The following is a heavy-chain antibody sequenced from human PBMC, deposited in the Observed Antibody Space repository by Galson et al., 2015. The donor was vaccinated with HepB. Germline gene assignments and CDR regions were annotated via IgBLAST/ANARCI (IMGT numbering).Heavy chain of an antibody. CDR3: ARQEGDMATIGLDY. CDR1: GYSFTNYW. V-gene: IGHV5-51*01. CDR2: IHPGDSNT. Sequence: QSGAEVKKPGESLKISCKGSGYSFTNYWIGWVRQMPGKDLEWMGIIHPGDSNTKYSPSFQGQVTISADKSISTAYLQWSSLKASDTAIYYCARQEGDMATIGLDYWGQGTLVTVSS. D-gene: IGHD5-24*01. J-gene: IGHJ4*02.